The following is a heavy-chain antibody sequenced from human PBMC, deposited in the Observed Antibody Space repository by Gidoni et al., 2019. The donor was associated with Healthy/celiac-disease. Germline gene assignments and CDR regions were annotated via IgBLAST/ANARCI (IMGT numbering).Heavy chain of an antibody. CDR3: AAREYYYDSSGYYEVDY. CDR1: GFTFTSSA. CDR2: IVVGSGNT. Sequence: QMQLVQSGPEVKKPATSVKVSCKASGFTFTSSAVQWVRQARGQSLEWIGWIVVGSGNTKYAQKFQERVTITRDMSTSTAYMELSSLRSEDTAVYYCAAREYYYDSSGYYEVDYWGQGTLVTVSS. D-gene: IGHD3-22*01. J-gene: IGHJ4*02. V-gene: IGHV1-58*01.